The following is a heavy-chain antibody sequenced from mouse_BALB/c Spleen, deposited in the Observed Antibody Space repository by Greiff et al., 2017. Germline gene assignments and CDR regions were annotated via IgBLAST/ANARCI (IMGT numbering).Heavy chain of an antibody. CDR2: INPGSGGT. Sequence: QVQLQQSGAELVRPGTSVKVSCKASGYAFTNYLIEWVKQRPGQGLEWIGVINPGSGGTNYTEKFKGKATLTADKSSSTAYMQLSSLTSDDSAVYFCAREGVITTVVATKDYAMDYWGQGTSVTVSS. V-gene: IGHV1-54*01. D-gene: IGHD1-1*01. J-gene: IGHJ4*01. CDR1: GYAFTNYL. CDR3: AREGVITTVVATKDYAMDY.